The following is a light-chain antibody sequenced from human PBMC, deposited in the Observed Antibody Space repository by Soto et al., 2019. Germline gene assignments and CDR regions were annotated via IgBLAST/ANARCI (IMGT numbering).Light chain of an antibody. Sequence: QSALTQPPSASGSPGQSVTISCIGTSSDVGGYNYVSWYQQHPGKAPKLMIYEVSKRPSGVPDRFSGSKSGNTASLTVSGLQAEDEADYYCSSYAASSNLGVFGGGTKVTVL. V-gene: IGLV2-8*01. J-gene: IGLJ2*01. CDR2: EVS. CDR3: SSYAASSNLGV. CDR1: SSDVGGYNY.